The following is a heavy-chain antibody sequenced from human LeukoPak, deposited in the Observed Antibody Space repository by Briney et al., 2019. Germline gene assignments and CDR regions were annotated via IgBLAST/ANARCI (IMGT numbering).Heavy chain of an antibody. D-gene: IGHD3-22*01. Sequence: GASVKVSCKDSGYTFTSYDINWVRQATGQGLEWMGWMNPNSGNTGYAQKFQGRVTMTRNTSISTAYMELSSLRSEDTAVYYCARVSQNYYDSSGYRNYYYYYMDVWGKGTTVIVSS. CDR2: MNPNSGNT. J-gene: IGHJ6*03. V-gene: IGHV1-8*01. CDR1: GYTFTSYD. CDR3: ARVSQNYYDSSGYRNYYYYYMDV.